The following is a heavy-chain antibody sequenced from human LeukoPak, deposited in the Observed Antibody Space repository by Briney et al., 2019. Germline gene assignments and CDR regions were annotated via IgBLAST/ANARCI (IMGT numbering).Heavy chain of an antibody. CDR1: GFTFDDYA. V-gene: IGHV3-9*01. D-gene: IGHD1-26*01. CDR2: ISWNSGII. Sequence: PGGSLRLSCAASGFTFDDYAMHWVRHGPGKGLEWVSGISWNSGIIGYADSVKGRFTISRDNAKNSLYLQMNTVRPEDTALYYCAKDVIGSWGGATYFDYWGQGTLVTVSS. J-gene: IGHJ4*02. CDR3: AKDVIGSWGGATYFDY.